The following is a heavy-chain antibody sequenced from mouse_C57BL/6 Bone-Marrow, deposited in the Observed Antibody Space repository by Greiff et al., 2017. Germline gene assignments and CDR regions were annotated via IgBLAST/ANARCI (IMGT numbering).Heavy chain of an antibody. CDR3: ARGSNFNYYAMDY. Sequence: VKLQQPGAELVKPGASVKLSCKASGYTFTSYWMHWVKQRPGRGLEWIGRIDPNRGGTKYNEKFKSKATLTVDKPSSTAYMQLSSLTSEDSAVYYCARGSNFNYYAMDYWGQGTSVTVSS. D-gene: IGHD2-5*01. V-gene: IGHV1-72*01. CDR2: IDPNRGGT. J-gene: IGHJ4*01. CDR1: GYTFTSYW.